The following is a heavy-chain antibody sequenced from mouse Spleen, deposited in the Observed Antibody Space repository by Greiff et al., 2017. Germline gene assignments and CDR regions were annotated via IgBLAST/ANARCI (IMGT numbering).Heavy chain of an antibody. V-gene: IGHV1-81*01. J-gene: IGHJ4*01. Sequence: QVQLKESGAELARPGASVKLSCKASGYTFTSYGISWVKQRTGQGLEWIGEIYPRSGNTYYNEKFKGKATLTADKSSSTAYMELRSLTSEDSAVYFCARSRTTVVAPYAMDYWGQGTSVTVSS. D-gene: IGHD1-1*01. CDR3: ARSRTTVVAPYAMDY. CDR2: IYPRSGNT. CDR1: GYTFTSYG.